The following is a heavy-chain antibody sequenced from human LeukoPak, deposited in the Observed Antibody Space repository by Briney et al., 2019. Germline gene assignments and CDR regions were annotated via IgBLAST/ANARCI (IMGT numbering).Heavy chain of an antibody. CDR3: ARDFSMINPLHY. J-gene: IGHJ4*02. Sequence: SVKVSCTASGGTFSSYAISWVRQAPGQGLEWMGRIIPILGIANYAQKFQGRVTITADKSTSTAYMELSSLRSEDTAVYYCARDFSMINPLHYWGQGTLVTVSS. CDR2: IIPILGIA. V-gene: IGHV1-69*04. CDR1: GGTFSSYA. D-gene: IGHD2/OR15-2a*01.